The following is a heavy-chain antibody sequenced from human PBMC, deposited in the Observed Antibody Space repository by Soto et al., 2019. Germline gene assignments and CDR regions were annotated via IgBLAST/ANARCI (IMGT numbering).Heavy chain of an antibody. V-gene: IGHV4-38-2*01. D-gene: IGHD4-17*01. CDR2: IYHSGST. CDR1: GYSISGVYY. Sequence: SETLSLTCAVSGYSISGVYYWGWIRQPPGKGLEWIGSIYHSGSTYYNPSLKSRVTISVDTSKNHFSLKLSSVTAADTAVYYCARGRPTLTTSHFDYWGQGTLVTVSS. J-gene: IGHJ4*02. CDR3: ARGRPTLTTSHFDY.